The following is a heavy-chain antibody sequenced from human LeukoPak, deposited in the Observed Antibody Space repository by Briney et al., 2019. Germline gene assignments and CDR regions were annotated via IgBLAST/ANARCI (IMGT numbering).Heavy chain of an antibody. J-gene: IGHJ4*02. V-gene: IGHV3-48*01. CDR2: ISSSSTI. CDR3: APISELLSKLPHFDY. CDR1: GFTFSSYS. D-gene: IGHD2-15*01. Sequence: HPGGSLRLSCAASGFTFSSYSMNWVRQAPGKGLEWVSYISSSSTIYYTDSVKGRFTISRDNAKNSLYLQMNSLRAEDTAVYYCAPISELLSKLPHFDYWGQGTLVTVSS.